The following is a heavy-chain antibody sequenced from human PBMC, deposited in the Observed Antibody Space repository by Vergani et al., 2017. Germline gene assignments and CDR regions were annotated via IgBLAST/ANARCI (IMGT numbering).Heavy chain of an antibody. CDR2: IIPIFGTA. J-gene: IGHJ3*02. Sequence: QVQLVQSGAEVKKPGSSVKVSCKASGGTFSSYAISWVRQAPGQGLEWMGRIIPIFGTANYAQKFQGRVTITADESTSTAYMEPSSLRSEDTAVYYCARPSLTATRGPGGYNYFGAFDIWGQGTMVTVSS. CDR3: ARPSLTATRGPGGYNYFGAFDI. CDR1: GGTFSSYA. D-gene: IGHD5-24*01. V-gene: IGHV1-69*18.